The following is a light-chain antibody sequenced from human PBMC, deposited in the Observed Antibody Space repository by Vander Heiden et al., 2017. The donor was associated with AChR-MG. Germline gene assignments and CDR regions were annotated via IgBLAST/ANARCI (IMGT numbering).Light chain of an antibody. CDR1: QSVSSN. V-gene: IGKV3-15*01. CDR2: GAS. Sequence: EIVMTQSPAAQSVSPGEPATLSCRASQSVSSNLAWYQQKPGQAPRLLIYGASTRATGIPARFSGSGSGTEFTLTISSLQSEDFAVYYCQQYNNWPPYTFGQGTKLEIK. CDR3: QQYNNWPPYT. J-gene: IGKJ2*01.